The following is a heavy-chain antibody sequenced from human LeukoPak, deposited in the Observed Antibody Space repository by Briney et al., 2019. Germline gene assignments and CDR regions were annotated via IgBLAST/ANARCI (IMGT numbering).Heavy chain of an antibody. D-gene: IGHD1-26*01. CDR2: IYYSGSS. CDR1: GGSISSSSYY. J-gene: IGHJ3*02. Sequence: PSETLSLTCTVSGGSISSSSYYWGWIRQPPGKGLEWIGTIYYSGSSYYNPSLKSRVTISMDTSKNQFSLELSPVTATDTAIYYCARQGGSGRAFDIWGQGTMVTVSS. V-gene: IGHV4-39*01. CDR3: ARQGGSGRAFDI.